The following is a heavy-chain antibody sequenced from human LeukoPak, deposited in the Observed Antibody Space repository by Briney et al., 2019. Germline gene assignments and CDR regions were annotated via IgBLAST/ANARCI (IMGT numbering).Heavy chain of an antibody. V-gene: IGHV3-15*07. CDR3: TTASGWYDH. CDR2: TKSKTDGGTT. Sequence: GGSLRLSCAASGFTFSNAWMNWVRQAPGKGLEWVGRTKSKTDGGTTDYAAPVKGRFTISRDDSKNTLYLQMNSLKTEDTAVYYCTTASGWYDHWGQGTLVTVSS. J-gene: IGHJ5*02. CDR1: GFTFSNAW. D-gene: IGHD3-3*01.